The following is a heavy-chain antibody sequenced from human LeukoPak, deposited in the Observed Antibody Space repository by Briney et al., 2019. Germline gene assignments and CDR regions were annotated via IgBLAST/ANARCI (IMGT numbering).Heavy chain of an antibody. D-gene: IGHD6-19*01. J-gene: IGHJ4*02. CDR1: GGSISSYY. CDR2: IYDSGIT. V-gene: IGHV4-59*12. Sequence: PSETLSLTSTVSGGSISSYYWSWIRQPPGMGLEWIGYIYDSGITNYNPSLKSRVTISTDTSENQLSLKLGSVTAADTAVYYCARGLDSGWYGEWTLWGQGILVTVSS. CDR3: ARGLDSGWYGEWTL.